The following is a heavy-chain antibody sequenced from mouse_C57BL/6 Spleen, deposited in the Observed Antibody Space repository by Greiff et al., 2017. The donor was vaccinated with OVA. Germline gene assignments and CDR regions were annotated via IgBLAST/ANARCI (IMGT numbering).Heavy chain of an antibody. CDR3: ARGEYYGSSPYYAMDY. V-gene: IGHV1-81*01. Sequence: QVQLQQSGAELARPGASVKLSCKASGYTFTSYGISWVKQRTGQGLEWIGEIYPRSGNTYYNEKFKGKATLTADKSSSTAYMELRSLTSEDSAVYFCARGEYYGSSPYYAMDYWGQGTSVTVSS. CDR1: GYTFTSYG. J-gene: IGHJ4*01. D-gene: IGHD1-1*01. CDR2: IYPRSGNT.